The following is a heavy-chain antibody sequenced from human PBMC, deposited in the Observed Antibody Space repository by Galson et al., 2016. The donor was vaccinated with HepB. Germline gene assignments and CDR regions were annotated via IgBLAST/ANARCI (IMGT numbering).Heavy chain of an antibody. CDR2: IYYSGST. J-gene: IGHJ4*02. CDR1: GGSISSNNYY. CDR3: AREINVAVTGRYLDN. Sequence: SETLSLTCTVSGGSISSNNYYWAWIRLPPGTGLAWIGSIYYSGSTYYNPSLKSRVTMSVDTSKNLFSLKLNSVTAADTAMYYCAREINVAVTGRYLDNWGQGTLVTVSS. V-gene: IGHV4-39*02. D-gene: IGHD6-19*01.